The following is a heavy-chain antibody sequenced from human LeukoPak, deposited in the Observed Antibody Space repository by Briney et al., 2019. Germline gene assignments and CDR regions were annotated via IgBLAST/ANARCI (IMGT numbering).Heavy chain of an antibody. CDR3: SRIGYSSNCADH. J-gene: IGHJ4*02. D-gene: IGHD6-13*01. Sequence: GGSLRLSCTASGFTFSSYWMNWVRQAPGKGLEWVANIKQDGSENHYVDSVKGRFTVSRDNAKNSLFLQLNSLRVEDTAVYYCSRIGYSSNCADHSGQGTLVTVSS. CDR2: IKQDGSEN. V-gene: IGHV3-7*01. CDR1: GFTFSSYW.